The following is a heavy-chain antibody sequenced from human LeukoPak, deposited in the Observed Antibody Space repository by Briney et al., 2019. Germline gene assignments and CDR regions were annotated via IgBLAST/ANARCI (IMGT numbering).Heavy chain of an antibody. CDR1: GYTFTSYY. J-gene: IGHJ4*02. Sequence: ASVKVSCKAPGYTFTSYYMHWVRQAPGQGLEWMGIINPSGGSTSYAQKFQGRVTMTRDTSTSTVYMELSSLRSEDTAVYYCARDPRTEWSIVRFDYWGQGTLVTVSS. CDR3: ARDPRTEWSIVRFDY. V-gene: IGHV1-46*01. D-gene: IGHD3-3*01. CDR2: INPSGGST.